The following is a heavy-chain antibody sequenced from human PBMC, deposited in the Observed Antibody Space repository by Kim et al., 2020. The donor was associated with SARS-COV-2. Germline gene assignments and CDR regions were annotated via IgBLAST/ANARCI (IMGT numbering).Heavy chain of an antibody. Sequence: SQTLSLTCAISGDSVSSDSAAWSWIRQSPSRGLEWLGRAYYRSKWYHDYAMSVKSRAAIYADSSKNQFFLQLNSVTPEDTAVYYCARGTIPVGSQPRELDYGGQGARVVVPS. D-gene: IGHD1-1*01. CDR2: AYYRSKWYH. CDR1: GDSVSSDSAA. CDR3: ARGTIPVGSQPRELDY. J-gene: IGHJ4*02. V-gene: IGHV6-1*01.